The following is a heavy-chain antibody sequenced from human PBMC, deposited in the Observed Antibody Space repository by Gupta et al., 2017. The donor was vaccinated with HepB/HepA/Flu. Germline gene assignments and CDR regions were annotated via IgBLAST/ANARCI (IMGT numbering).Heavy chain of an antibody. Sequence: HVQLQQWGAGLLKPSETLSLTCAVSGASFCDYYWSWVRQPPGKGLQWIGKISHGGNTNYNPSLKSRVTISLGTSKDHFSLKLTSVTAADTAVYYCARGPAIRYFDWLLWGYFDYWGQGTLVTVSS. CDR3: ARGPAIRYFDWLLWGYFDY. V-gene: IGHV4-34*01. CDR1: GASFCDYY. CDR2: ISHGGNT. D-gene: IGHD3-9*01. J-gene: IGHJ4*02.